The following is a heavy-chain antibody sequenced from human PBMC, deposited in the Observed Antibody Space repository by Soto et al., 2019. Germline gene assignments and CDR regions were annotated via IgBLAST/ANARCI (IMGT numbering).Heavy chain of an antibody. CDR3: ARHVST. CDR1: GVSISNSSYY. Sequence: QLQLQESGPGLVKPSETLSLTCTVSGVSISNSSYYWGWIRRPPGKGLEWIGTIYYSGITYYNPSLKSRVTIAVATSKNQFSLQLSSVTAADTAVYDCARHVSTWGQGTLVTVSS. CDR2: IYYSGIT. V-gene: IGHV4-39*01. J-gene: IGHJ5*02.